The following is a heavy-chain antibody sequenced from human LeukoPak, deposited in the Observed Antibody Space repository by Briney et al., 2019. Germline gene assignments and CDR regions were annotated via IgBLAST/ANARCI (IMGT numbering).Heavy chain of an antibody. Sequence: GGSLRLSCAASGFTFSSYWMSWVRQAPGKGLEWVANIKQDGSEKYYVDSVKSRFTISRDNAKNSLYLQMNSLRAEDTAVYYCARVMRYYDFWSGYYPRHFDYWGQGTLVTVSS. CDR1: GFTFSSYW. J-gene: IGHJ4*02. V-gene: IGHV3-7*01. CDR3: ARVMRYYDFWSGYYPRHFDY. CDR2: IKQDGSEK. D-gene: IGHD3-3*01.